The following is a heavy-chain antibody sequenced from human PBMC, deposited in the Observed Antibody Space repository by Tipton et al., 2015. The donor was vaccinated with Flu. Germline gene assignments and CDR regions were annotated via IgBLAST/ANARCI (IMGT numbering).Heavy chain of an antibody. CDR1: GFPFSSYW. J-gene: IGHJ4*02. Sequence: SLRLSCAVSGFPFSSYWMTWVRQAPGKGLEWVANIKQGGTEIYYVDSVKGRFTISRDDAKSALYLQMDNLRAEDTALYYCARDLPFDRWGQGTLVTVSS. V-gene: IGHV3-7*01. CDR2: IKQGGTEI. CDR3: ARDLPFDR.